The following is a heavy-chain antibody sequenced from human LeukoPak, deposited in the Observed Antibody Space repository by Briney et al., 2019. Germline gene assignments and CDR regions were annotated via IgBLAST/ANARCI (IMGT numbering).Heavy chain of an antibody. CDR2: IRSSGSPT. CDR1: GFTFSGYT. CDR3: ARSVGVATNGAY. Sequence: GGSLRFSCVGSGFTFSGYTMSWVRQAPGKGLEWVSYIRSSGSPTEYADSVRGRFTISRDNGRNSVYLQMNNLRDDDTGIYYCARSVGVATNGAYWGQGTLVTVSS. J-gene: IGHJ4*02. D-gene: IGHD2-15*01. V-gene: IGHV3-48*03.